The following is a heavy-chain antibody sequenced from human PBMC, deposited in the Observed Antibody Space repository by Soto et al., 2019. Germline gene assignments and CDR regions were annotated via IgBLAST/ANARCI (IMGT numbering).Heavy chain of an antibody. CDR2: ISAYNGNT. CDR1: GYTFTSYG. CDR3: ARSGSSSPYYYGMDV. V-gene: IGHV1-18*01. D-gene: IGHD1-26*01. J-gene: IGHJ6*02. Sequence: ASVKVSCKASGYTFTSYGISWVRQAPGQGLEWMGWISAYNGNTNYAQKLQGRVTLTTDTSTSTAYIELRSLRSDDTAVYYCARSGSSSPYYYGMDVWGQGTTVTVSS.